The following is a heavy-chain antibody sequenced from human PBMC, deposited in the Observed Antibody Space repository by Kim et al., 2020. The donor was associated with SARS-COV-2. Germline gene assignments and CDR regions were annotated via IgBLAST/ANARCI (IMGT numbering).Heavy chain of an antibody. J-gene: IGHJ4*01. Sequence: SETLSLTCAVYGGSFSGYYWRWIRQPPGKGLEWIGEINHSGSTNFHPSPKSRVSISLATSKNQFSLKLTSVTAADTAVYYCAARIIQLERRHRQPFDSWG. CDR1: GGSFSGYY. CDR3: AARIIQLERRHRQPFDS. CDR2: INHSGST. D-gene: IGHD1-1*01. V-gene: IGHV4-34*01.